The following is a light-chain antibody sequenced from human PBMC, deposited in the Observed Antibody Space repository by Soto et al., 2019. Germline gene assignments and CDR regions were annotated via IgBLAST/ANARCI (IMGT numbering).Light chain of an antibody. CDR2: VAS. J-gene: IGKJ4*01. CDR3: QNYYNAPLT. Sequence: DIQMTQSPSSLSASVVDRVTSNCRASQVISNYLTWYQQKPGKVPKLLIYVASTLHSGVPSRFSGSGSGTDFTLTISSLQPEDVATYYCQNYYNAPLTFGGGTKVDIK. CDR1: QVISNY. V-gene: IGKV1-27*01.